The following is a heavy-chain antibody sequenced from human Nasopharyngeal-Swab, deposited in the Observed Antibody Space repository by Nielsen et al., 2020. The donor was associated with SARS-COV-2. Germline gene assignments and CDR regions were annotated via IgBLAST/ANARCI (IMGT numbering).Heavy chain of an antibody. J-gene: IGHJ4*02. V-gene: IGHV3-74*01. CDR2: INSDGSST. D-gene: IGHD6-19*01. Sequence: GESLKISCAASGFTFSSYWMHWVRQAPGKGLVWVSRINSDGSSTSYADSVKGRFTISRENAKNSLYLQMNSLRAGDTAVYYCARGTAVAGILYYFDYWGQGTLVTVSS. CDR1: GFTFSSYW. CDR3: ARGTAVAGILYYFDY.